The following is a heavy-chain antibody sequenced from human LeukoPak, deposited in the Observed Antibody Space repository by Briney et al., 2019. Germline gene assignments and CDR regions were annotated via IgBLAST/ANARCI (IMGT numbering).Heavy chain of an antibody. V-gene: IGHV4-59*01. Sequence: PSETLSLTCTVSGGSISSYYWSWIRQPPGKGLEWIGYIYYSGSTNYNPSLKSRVTISVDTSKNQFSLKLSSVTAADTAVYYCARDKTGAGAFDIWGQGTMVAVSS. CDR1: GGSISSYY. CDR3: ARDKTGAGAFDI. J-gene: IGHJ3*02. D-gene: IGHD7-27*01. CDR2: IYYSGST.